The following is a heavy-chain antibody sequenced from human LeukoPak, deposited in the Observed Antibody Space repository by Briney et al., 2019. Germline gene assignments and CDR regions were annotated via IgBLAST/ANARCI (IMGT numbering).Heavy chain of an antibody. D-gene: IGHD2-2*02. CDR1: GYSFTSYG. CDR3: AREPPYCSSTSCYNYYYYYGMDV. J-gene: IGHJ6*02. V-gene: IGHV1-18*01. CDR2: ISANDGNT. Sequence: ASVKVSCKASGYSFTSYGISWVRQAPGQGLEWLGWISANDGNTDYAQKFQGRVTMTTDTSTSTAYMELRSLRSDDTAVYYCAREPPYCSSTSCYNYYYYYGMDVWGQGTTVTVSS.